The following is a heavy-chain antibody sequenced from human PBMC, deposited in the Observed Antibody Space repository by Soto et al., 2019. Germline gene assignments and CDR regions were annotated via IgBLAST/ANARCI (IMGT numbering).Heavy chain of an antibody. Sequence: QVQLVQSGAEVKKPGSSVKVSCKASGGTFSRYAISWVRQAPGQGLEWMGGIIPIFGTANYAQKFQGTVTITADESTSTDYMELSSLRSEDTAVYYCSRRPMDDSSGYTPFVGMDVWGQGTTVTVSS. CDR3: SRRPMDDSSGYTPFVGMDV. D-gene: IGHD3-22*01. V-gene: IGHV1-69*01. J-gene: IGHJ6*02. CDR1: GGTFSRYA. CDR2: IIPIFGTA.